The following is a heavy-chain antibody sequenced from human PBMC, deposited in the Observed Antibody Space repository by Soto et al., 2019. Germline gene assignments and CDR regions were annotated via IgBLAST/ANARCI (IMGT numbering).Heavy chain of an antibody. D-gene: IGHD3-9*01. V-gene: IGHV1-2*02. CDR3: ARDSYYDILTGYSRNAFDI. Sequence: ASVKVSCKASGYTFNGHYIHWVRQAPGQGLEWMGWINPNSGGTNYAQTFQGRVTLTRDTSISTVYMELSSLRSDDTALYYCARDSYYDILTGYSRNAFDIWGQGTMVTVSS. CDR2: INPNSGGT. CDR1: GYTFNGHY. J-gene: IGHJ3*02.